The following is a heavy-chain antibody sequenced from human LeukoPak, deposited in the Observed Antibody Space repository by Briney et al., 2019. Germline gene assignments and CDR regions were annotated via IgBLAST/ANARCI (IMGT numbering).Heavy chain of an antibody. CDR3: ARDYYDKLDY. Sequence: ASAKVSXKASGYTFTGYYMHWVRQAPGQGLEWMGRINPNSGGTNYAQKFQGRVTMTRDTSISTAYMELSRLRSDDTAVYYCARDYYDKLDYWGQGTLVTVSS. CDR1: GYTFTGYY. D-gene: IGHD3-22*01. V-gene: IGHV1-2*06. J-gene: IGHJ4*02. CDR2: INPNSGGT.